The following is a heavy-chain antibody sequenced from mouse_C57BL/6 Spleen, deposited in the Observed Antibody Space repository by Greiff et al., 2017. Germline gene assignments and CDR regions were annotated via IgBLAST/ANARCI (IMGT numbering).Heavy chain of an antibody. Sequence: EVKLMESGPGLVKPSQSLSLTCSVTGYSITSGYYWNWIRQFPGNKLEWMGYISYDGSNNYNPSLKNRISITRDTSKNQFFLKLNSVTTEDTATYYCARGHYSNYFDYWGQGTTLTVSS. CDR2: ISYDGSN. D-gene: IGHD2-5*01. CDR1: GYSITSGYY. J-gene: IGHJ2*01. CDR3: ARGHYSNYFDY. V-gene: IGHV3-6*01.